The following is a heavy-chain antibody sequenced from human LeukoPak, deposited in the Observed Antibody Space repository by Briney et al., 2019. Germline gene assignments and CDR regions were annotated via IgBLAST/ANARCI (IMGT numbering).Heavy chain of an antibody. CDR1: GYTFTGYY. CDR2: INPNSGGT. J-gene: IGHJ4*02. V-gene: IGHV1-2*06. D-gene: IGHD5-18*01. Sequence: GASVKVSCKASGYTFTGYYMHWVRQAPGQGPEWMGRINPNSGGTNYAQKFQGRVTMTRDTSISTAYMELSRLRSDDTAVYYCARGGEQLWLLHFDYWGQGTLVTVSS. CDR3: ARGGEQLWLLHFDY.